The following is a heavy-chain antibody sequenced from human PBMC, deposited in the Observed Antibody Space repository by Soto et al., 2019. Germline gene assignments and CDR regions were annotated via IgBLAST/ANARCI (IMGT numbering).Heavy chain of an antibody. CDR3: ARDPVAGTGYFDY. V-gene: IGHV4-59*01. CDR2: IYYSGST. Sequence: PSETLSLTCTVSGGSISSYYWSWIRQPPGKGLEWIGYIYYSGSTNYNPSLKSRVTISVDTSKNQFSLKLSSVTAADTAVYYCARDPVAGTGYFDYWGQGTLVTVSS. CDR1: GGSISSYY. D-gene: IGHD6-19*01. J-gene: IGHJ4*02.